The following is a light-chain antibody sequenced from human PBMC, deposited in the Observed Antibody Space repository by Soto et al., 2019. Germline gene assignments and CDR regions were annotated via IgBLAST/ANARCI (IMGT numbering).Light chain of an antibody. V-gene: IGKV1-33*01. CDR3: QHYDSLPPIT. J-gene: IGKJ5*01. CDR2: DAS. CDR1: QIIRTY. Sequence: DIQMTQFPSSLSASVGDRVTITCRASQIIRTYLNWYQQKSGKAPKLLIYDASNLEAGAPSRFSGSGSGTDFTFTISSLQPEDIATYYCQHYDSLPPITFGQGTRLEI.